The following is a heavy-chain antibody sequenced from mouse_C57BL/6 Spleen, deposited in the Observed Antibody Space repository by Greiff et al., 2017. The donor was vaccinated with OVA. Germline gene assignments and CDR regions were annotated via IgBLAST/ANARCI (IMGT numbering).Heavy chain of an antibody. CDR3: AREEWDDYFDY. V-gene: IGHV3-6*01. D-gene: IGHD4-1*01. CDR2: ISYDGSN. Sequence: EVQLQESGPGLVKPSQSLSLTCSVTGYSITSGYYWNWIRQFPGNKLEWMGYISYDGSNNYNPSLKNRISITRDTSKNQFFLKLNSVTTEDTATYYCAREEWDDYFDYWGQGTTLTVSS. J-gene: IGHJ2*01. CDR1: GYSITSGYY.